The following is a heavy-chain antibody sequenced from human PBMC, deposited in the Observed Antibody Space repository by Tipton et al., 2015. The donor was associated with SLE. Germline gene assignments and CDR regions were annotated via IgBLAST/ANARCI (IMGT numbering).Heavy chain of an antibody. CDR3: ARVGVVTPFDY. Sequence: TLSLTCTLSGGSISSSSYYWGWIRQPPGKGLEWIGSTYYSGSTYYNPSLKSRVTISVDTSKNQFSLKLSSVAAADTAVYYCARVGVVTPFDYWGQGTLVTASS. J-gene: IGHJ4*02. D-gene: IGHD4-23*01. CDR1: GGSISSSSYY. V-gene: IGHV4-39*07. CDR2: TYYSGST.